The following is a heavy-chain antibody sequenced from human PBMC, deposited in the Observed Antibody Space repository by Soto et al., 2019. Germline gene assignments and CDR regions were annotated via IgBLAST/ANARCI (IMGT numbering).Heavy chain of an antibody. V-gene: IGHV4-34*01. CDR3: ARGQGSRQLVRFFHFDY. Sequence: SETLSLTCAVYGGSFSGYYWSWIRQPPGTGLEWIGEINHSGSTNYNPSLKSRVTISVDTSKNQFSLKLSSVTAADTAVYYCARGQGSRQLVRFFHFDYWGQGTLVTVSS. D-gene: IGHD6-6*01. CDR2: INHSGST. J-gene: IGHJ4*02. CDR1: GGSFSGYY.